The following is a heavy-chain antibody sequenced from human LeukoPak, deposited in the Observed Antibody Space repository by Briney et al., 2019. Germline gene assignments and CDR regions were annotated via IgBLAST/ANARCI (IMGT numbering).Heavy chain of an antibody. J-gene: IGHJ4*02. CDR1: GFTFDDYA. CDR3: AKATDYYDSNTYFDY. D-gene: IGHD3-22*01. CDR2: ISWDGGST. V-gene: IGHV3-43D*03. Sequence: TGGSLRLSCAASGFTFDDYAMHWVRQAPGKGLEWVSLISWDGGSTYYADSVKGRFTISRDNSKNSLYLQMNSLRAEDTALYYCAKATDYYDSNTYFDYWGQGTLVTVSS.